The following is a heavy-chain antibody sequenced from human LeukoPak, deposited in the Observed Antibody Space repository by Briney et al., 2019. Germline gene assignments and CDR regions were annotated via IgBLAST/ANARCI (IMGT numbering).Heavy chain of an antibody. CDR2: IYSGGST. V-gene: IGHV3-53*01. Sequence: PGGSLRLSCAASGFTVSSNYMSWVRQAPGKGLEWVSVIYSGGSTYYADSVKGRFSISRDNSKDTVYLQMDSLRAEDTAIYYCAKVSGELLRRHFDHWGQGTLVTVSS. CDR3: AKVSGELLRRHFDH. CDR1: GFTVSSNY. J-gene: IGHJ4*02. D-gene: IGHD1-26*01.